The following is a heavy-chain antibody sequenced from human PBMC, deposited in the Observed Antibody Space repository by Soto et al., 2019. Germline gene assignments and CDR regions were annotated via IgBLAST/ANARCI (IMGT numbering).Heavy chain of an antibody. D-gene: IGHD1-20*01. CDR3: ARDPITGTPPTSFDY. CDR2: INWNGGST. V-gene: IGHV3-20*04. CDR1: DFTFDDYG. Sequence: PGGSLSLSCAASDFTFDDYGMSWVRQAPGKGLEWVSGINWNGGSTGYADSVKGRFTISRDNAKNSLYLQMNSLRAEDTALYYCARDPITGTPPTSFDYWGQGTLVTVSS. J-gene: IGHJ4*02.